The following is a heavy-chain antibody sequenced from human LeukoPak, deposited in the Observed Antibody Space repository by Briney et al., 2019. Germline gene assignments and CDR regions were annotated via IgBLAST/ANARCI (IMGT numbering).Heavy chain of an antibody. CDR2: ISAYNGDT. CDR1: GNNFTSFG. V-gene: IGHV1-18*04. J-gene: IGHJ6*02. CDR3: ARFLWFGELFV. D-gene: IGHD3-10*01. Sequence: ASVKVSCKASGNNFTSFGVSWVRQAPGQGLEYMGWISAYNGDTTYAPKFRGRVTMTTDTPTSTVYMELRSLRSDDTAVYYCARFLWFGELFVWGQGTTVTVSS.